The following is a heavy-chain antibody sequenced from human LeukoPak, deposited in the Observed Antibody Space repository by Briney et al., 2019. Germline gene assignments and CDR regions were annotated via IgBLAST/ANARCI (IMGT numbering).Heavy chain of an antibody. Sequence: PSETLSLTCAVSGGSISSNSYYWGWIRQPPGKGLEWIGSIYYSGSTYYNPSLKSRVTISVDTSKNQFSLKLSSVTAADTAVYYCARTRYYYNSRSYGAPYYFDYWGQGTLVAVSS. CDR2: IYYSGST. D-gene: IGHD3-10*01. J-gene: IGHJ4*02. CDR3: ARTRYYYNSRSYGAPYYFDY. CDR1: GGSISSNSYY. V-gene: IGHV4-39*01.